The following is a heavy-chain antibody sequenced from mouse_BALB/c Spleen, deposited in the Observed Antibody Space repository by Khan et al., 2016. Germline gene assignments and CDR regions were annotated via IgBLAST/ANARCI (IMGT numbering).Heavy chain of an antibody. Sequence: EVELVESGGGLVQPGGSLRLSCATPGFSFTDYYTSCVRQPPGMALEWWGFIRNKANGYTTEYSASLQSQFTITRDNSKNNLFLKLNTLSAEDSATDYCARDMVTGAYWYFDVWGAGTTVTVSS. D-gene: IGHD2-13*01. J-gene: IGHJ1*01. V-gene: IGHV7-3*02. CDR1: GFSFTDYY. CDR2: IRNKANGYTT. CDR3: ARDMVTGAYWYFDV.